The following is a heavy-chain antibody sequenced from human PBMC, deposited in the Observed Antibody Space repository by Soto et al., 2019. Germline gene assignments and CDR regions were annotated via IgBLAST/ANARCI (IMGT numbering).Heavy chain of an antibody. V-gene: IGHV1-18*01. Sequence: ASVKVSCKASGYTFTSYGISWVRQAPGQGLEWMGWISAYNGNTNYAQKLQGRVTMTTDTSTSTAYMELRSLRSDDTAGYYCARDVNYYDSSGYRNDLWGRGTLVTVSS. J-gene: IGHJ2*01. D-gene: IGHD3-22*01. CDR3: ARDVNYYDSSGYRNDL. CDR2: ISAYNGNT. CDR1: GYTFTSYG.